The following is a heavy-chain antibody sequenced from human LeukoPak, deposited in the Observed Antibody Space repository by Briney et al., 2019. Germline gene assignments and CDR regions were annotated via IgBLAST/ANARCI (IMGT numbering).Heavy chain of an antibody. CDR2: TRSKLYGGAP. CDR1: GFTFAVYG. V-gene: IGHV3-49*04. CDR3: ARGRTVTGAKYYFDY. D-gene: IGHD3/OR15-3a*01. J-gene: IGHJ4*02. Sequence: SGRSLRLSCLASGFTFAVYGLGWVRQAPGMGVEWVALTRSKLYGGAPEYDASVRGRFSVSREDSTSIAYLQMNSLKTEDTAVYYCARGRTVTGAKYYFDYWSQGTLVTASS.